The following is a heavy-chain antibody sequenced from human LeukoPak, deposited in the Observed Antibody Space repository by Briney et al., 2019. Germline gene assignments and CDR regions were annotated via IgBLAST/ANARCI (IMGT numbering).Heavy chain of an antibody. D-gene: IGHD6-19*01. CDR2: ISSSSSYI. CDR3: ARGGVFSSGWYVDY. Sequence: GGTLRLSCAASGFTFRNYGMSWVRQAPGKGLEWVSAISSSSSYIYYADSVKGRFTISRDNAKNSLYLQMNSLRAEDTAVYYCARGGVFSSGWYVDYWGQGTLVSVSS. J-gene: IGHJ4*02. CDR1: GFTFRNYG. V-gene: IGHV3-21*01.